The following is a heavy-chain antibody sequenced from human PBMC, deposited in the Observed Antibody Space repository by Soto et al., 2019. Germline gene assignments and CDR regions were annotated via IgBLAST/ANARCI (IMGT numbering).Heavy chain of an antibody. J-gene: IGHJ4*02. D-gene: IGHD3-16*01. CDR3: AREGGESSDGLYYFDS. Sequence: SEPLSLTCTVSGGSTSSDNYWSWIRQPPGKGLEWIGHIYYSGNTDYNPSLKSRLAISIDTSKNQFSLKLSSVTAADTAVYFCAREGGESSDGLYYFDSWGQGSLVTVS. V-gene: IGHV4-30-4*01. CDR1: GGSTSSDNY. CDR2: IYYSGNT.